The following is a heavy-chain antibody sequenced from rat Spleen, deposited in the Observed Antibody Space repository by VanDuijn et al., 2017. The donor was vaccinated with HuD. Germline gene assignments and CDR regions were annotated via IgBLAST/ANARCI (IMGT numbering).Heavy chain of an antibody. V-gene: IGHV5-25*01. CDR2: ISISGGPT. Sequence: EVQLVESGGGLVQPGRSMKLSCAASGLSFSNYDMAWVRQAPTKGLEWVASISISGGPTYYRDSVKGRFTISRDNAKSSLYLQMDSLRSEDTATYYCARQVLYWGQGVMVTVSS. CDR1: GLSFSNYD. CDR3: ARQVLY. J-gene: IGHJ2*01.